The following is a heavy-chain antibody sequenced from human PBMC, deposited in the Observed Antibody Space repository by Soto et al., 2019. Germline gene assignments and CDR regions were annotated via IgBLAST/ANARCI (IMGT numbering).Heavy chain of an antibody. CDR1: GFTFSSYD. V-gene: IGHV3-23*01. CDR2: VSASGSIT. J-gene: IGHJ4*02. CDR3: AKGDCSGGRCYRGFDY. Sequence: GGSLRLSCAASGFTFSSYDMNWVRQAPGKGLEWVSGVSASGSITSYADSAKGRFTISRDNAKNTVFLQMTGLRAEDTAVYFCAKGDCSGGRCYRGFDYWGQGTLVTVSS. D-gene: IGHD2-15*01.